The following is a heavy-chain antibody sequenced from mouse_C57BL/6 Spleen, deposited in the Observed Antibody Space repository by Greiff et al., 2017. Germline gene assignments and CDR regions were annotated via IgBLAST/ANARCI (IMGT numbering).Heavy chain of an antibody. CDR1: GFTFSDYY. D-gene: IGHD1-1*01. CDR2: ISNGGGST. CDR3: ARGPDYYGSSYMFAY. J-gene: IGHJ3*01. V-gene: IGHV5-12*01. Sequence: EVKVVESGGGLVQPGGSLKLSCAASGFTFSDYYMYWVRQTPEKRLEWVAYISNGGGSTYYPDTVKGRFTISRDNAKNTLYLQMSRLKSEDTAMYYCARGPDYYGSSYMFAYWGQGTLVTVSA.